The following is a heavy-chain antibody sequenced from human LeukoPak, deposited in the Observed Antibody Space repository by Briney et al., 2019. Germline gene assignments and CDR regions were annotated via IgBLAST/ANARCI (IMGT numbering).Heavy chain of an antibody. CDR1: GXSISSYY. Sequence: SETLPLTCTVSGXSISSYYWSWIRQPPGKGLEWIGYIYYTRSTNYNPSLKSRVTISVDTSKNQFSLKLRSVTAADTAVYYCARHVGYGNNWFDPWGQGTLVTVSS. V-gene: IGHV4-59*08. J-gene: IGHJ5*02. CDR2: IYYTRST. CDR3: ARHVGYGNNWFDP. D-gene: IGHD5-18*01.